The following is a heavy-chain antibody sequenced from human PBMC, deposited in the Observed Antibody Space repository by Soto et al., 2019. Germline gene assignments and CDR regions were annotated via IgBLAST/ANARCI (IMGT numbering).Heavy chain of an antibody. CDR3: ARDPPGIAAAGGG. CDR2: IYSNGDT. CDR1: GFTFSDYY. J-gene: IGHJ6*02. D-gene: IGHD6-13*01. V-gene: IGHV3-66*01. Sequence: GGSLRLSCAASGFTFSDYYMSWVRQAPGKGLECVSLIYSNGDTRYADSVKGRFTISRDNSKNTVYLQMNSLRAEDTAVYYCARDPPGIAAAGGGWGQGTTVTVSS.